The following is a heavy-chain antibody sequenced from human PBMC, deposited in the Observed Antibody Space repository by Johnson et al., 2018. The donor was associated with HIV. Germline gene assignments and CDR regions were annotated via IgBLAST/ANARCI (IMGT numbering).Heavy chain of an antibody. Sequence: VQLVESGGGLVQPGRSLRLSCAASGFTFDDYAMHWVRQAPGKGLEWVSGISWNSGSIGYADSVKGRFTISRDNAKNSLYLQMNSLRAEDTALYYFGKGVWGSHSSDAFYIWGQGTMGTVSS. D-gene: IGHD3-16*01. V-gene: IGHV3-9*01. CDR2: ISWNSGSI. J-gene: IGHJ3*02. CDR3: GKGVWGSHSSDAFYI. CDR1: GFTFDDYA.